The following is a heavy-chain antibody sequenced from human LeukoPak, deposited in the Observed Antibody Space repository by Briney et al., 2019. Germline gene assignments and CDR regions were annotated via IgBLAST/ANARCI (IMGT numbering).Heavy chain of an antibody. D-gene: IGHD4-23*01. Sequence: GGSLRLSCGATGFTISSCWMHWVRQAPGKGLVWVSRINGDGSSTTYADSVKGRFTISRDNAKNTLYLQMNSLRAEDTAVYYCAKGGTTVVDYWGQGTLVTAS. V-gene: IGHV3-74*03. CDR1: GFTISSCW. CDR3: AKGGTTVVDY. J-gene: IGHJ4*02. CDR2: INGDGSST.